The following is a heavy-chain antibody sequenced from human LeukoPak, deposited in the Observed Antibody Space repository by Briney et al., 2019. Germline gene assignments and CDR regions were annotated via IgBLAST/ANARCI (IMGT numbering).Heavy chain of an antibody. CDR3: AKSGEMATISGYFDY. CDR2: ISWNSGSI. J-gene: IGHJ4*02. D-gene: IGHD5-24*01. V-gene: IGHV3-9*01. CDR1: GFTFDDYA. Sequence: GRSLRLSCAASGFTFDDYAMHWVRQAPVKGLEWVSGISWNSGSIGYADSVKGRFTISRDNAKNSLYLQMNSLRAEDTALYYCAKSGEMATISGYFDYWGQGTLVTVSS.